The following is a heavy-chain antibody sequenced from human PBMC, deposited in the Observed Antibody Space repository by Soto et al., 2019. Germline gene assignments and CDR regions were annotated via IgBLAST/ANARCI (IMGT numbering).Heavy chain of an antibody. J-gene: IGHJ5*02. D-gene: IGHD2-15*01. CDR3: ARSSVKFLIFDNNYLDP. CDR1: GYTFSSYG. Sequence: GASVKVSCKASGYTFSSYGFSWVRQAPGEGLEWMGWISPYSGDTKYAGKFRGRVTMTTDSSTSTSYMELKSLRSDDTAVYFCARSSVKFLIFDNNYLDPWGQGTLVTVSS. V-gene: IGHV1-18*04. CDR2: ISPYSGDT.